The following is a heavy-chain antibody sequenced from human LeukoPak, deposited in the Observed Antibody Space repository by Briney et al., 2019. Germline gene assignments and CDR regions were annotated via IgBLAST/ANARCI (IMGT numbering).Heavy chain of an antibody. D-gene: IGHD2-2*01. CDR3: ARDRNPGYCSSTSCSLRFDY. CDR2: IIPILGIA. V-gene: IGHV1-69*04. Sequence: SVKVSCKASGGTFSSYTISWVRQAPGQGLEWMGRIIPILGIANYTQKFQGRVTITADKSTSTAYMELSSLRSEDTAVYYCARDRNPGYCSSTSCSLRFDYWGQGTLVTVSS. CDR1: GGTFSSYT. J-gene: IGHJ4*02.